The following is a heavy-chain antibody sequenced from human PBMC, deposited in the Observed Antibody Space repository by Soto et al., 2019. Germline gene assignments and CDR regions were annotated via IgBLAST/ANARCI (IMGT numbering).Heavy chain of an antibody. Sequence: ASVKVSCRASGYTFTGYYMHWVRRAPGQGLEWMGWINPNSGGTNYAQKFQGWVTMTRDTSISTAYMELSRLRSDDTAVYYCARTATKEGEGYGMDVWGQGTTVTVSS. D-gene: IGHD2-21*01. CDR1: GYTFTGYY. V-gene: IGHV1-2*04. CDR2: INPNSGGT. CDR3: ARTATKEGEGYGMDV. J-gene: IGHJ6*02.